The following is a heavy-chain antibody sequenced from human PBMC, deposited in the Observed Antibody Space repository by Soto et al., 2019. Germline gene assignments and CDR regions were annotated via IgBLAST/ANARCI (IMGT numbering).Heavy chain of an antibody. CDR3: TRGNYYDSSVIGKVDY. D-gene: IGHD3-22*01. Sequence: PGGSLRLSCAASAFTLKNHWMHWVRQVPGKGPVWVSRINGDGSFTSYADSVKGRFTISRDNAKNTLYLQMNSLRAEDTAVYYCTRGNYYDSSVIGKVDYWGQGTLVTVSS. V-gene: IGHV3-74*01. CDR2: INGDGSFT. CDR1: AFTLKNHW. J-gene: IGHJ4*02.